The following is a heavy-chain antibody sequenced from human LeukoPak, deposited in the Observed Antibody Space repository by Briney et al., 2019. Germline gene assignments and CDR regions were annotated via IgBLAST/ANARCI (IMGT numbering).Heavy chain of an antibody. Sequence: ASVKVSCKASGYTFTSYGISWVRQAPGQGLEWMGWFSAYNGNTNYAQKLQGRVTMTTDTSTSTAYMELRSLRSDDTAVYYCARDHNYDYVWGSYGPRNYFDYWGQGTLVTVSS. CDR3: ARDHNYDYVWGSYGPRNYFDY. V-gene: IGHV1-18*01. CDR1: GYTFTSYG. J-gene: IGHJ4*02. CDR2: FSAYNGNT. D-gene: IGHD3-16*01.